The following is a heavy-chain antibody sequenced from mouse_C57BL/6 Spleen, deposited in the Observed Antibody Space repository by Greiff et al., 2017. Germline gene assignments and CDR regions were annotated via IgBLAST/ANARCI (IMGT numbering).Heavy chain of an antibody. CDR2: IDPSDSYT. CDR3: ARTGYSNYSNY. D-gene: IGHD2-5*01. CDR1: GYTFTSYW. Sequence: QVQLQPGAELVKPGASVQLSCKASGYTFTSYWMQWVKQRPGQGLEWIGEIDPSDSYTNYNQKFKGKATLTVDTSSSTAYMQLSSLTSEDSAVYYCARTGYSNYSNYWGQGTTLTVSS. V-gene: IGHV1-50*01. J-gene: IGHJ2*01.